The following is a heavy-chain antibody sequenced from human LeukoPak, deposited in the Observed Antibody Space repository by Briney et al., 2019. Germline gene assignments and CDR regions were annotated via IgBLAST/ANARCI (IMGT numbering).Heavy chain of an antibody. D-gene: IGHD4/OR15-4a*01. CDR3: ARGALRDFDY. V-gene: IGHV4-59*08. CDR2: IYYSGST. Sequence: SETLSLTCTVSGGSISSYYWSWIRQPPGKGLEWIGYIYYSGSTNYNPSLKRRVTISVDTSKNQFSLKLSSVTAADTAVYYCARGALRDFDYWGQGTLVTVSS. CDR1: GGSISSYY. J-gene: IGHJ4*02.